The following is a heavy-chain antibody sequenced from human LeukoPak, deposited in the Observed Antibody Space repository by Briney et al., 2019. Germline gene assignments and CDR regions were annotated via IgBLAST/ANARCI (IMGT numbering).Heavy chain of an antibody. CDR1: GGSFSGYY. CDR3: ARGGRYYGSGSLDAFDI. V-gene: IGHV4-34*01. D-gene: IGHD3-10*01. Sequence: SETLSLTCAVYGGSFSGYYWSWIRQPPGKGLEWIGEINHSGSTNYNPSLKSRVTISVDTSKNQFSLKLSSVTAADTAVYYCARGGRYYGSGSLDAFDIWGQGTMVTVSS. J-gene: IGHJ3*02. CDR2: INHSGST.